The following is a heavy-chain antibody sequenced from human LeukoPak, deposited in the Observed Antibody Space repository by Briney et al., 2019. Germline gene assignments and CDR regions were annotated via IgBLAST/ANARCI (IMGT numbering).Heavy chain of an antibody. D-gene: IGHD3-10*01. CDR3: ARDMRYYYNSGTPEY. Sequence: ATVKVSCKASGYTFTSYDINWVRQAPGQGLEWMGWISAYNGNTNYAQKFQGRVTMTTDTSTSTAYMELRSLRSDDTAVYYCARDMRYYYNSGTPEYWGQGTLVTVPS. CDR2: ISAYNGNT. V-gene: IGHV1-18*01. CDR1: GYTFTSYD. J-gene: IGHJ4*02.